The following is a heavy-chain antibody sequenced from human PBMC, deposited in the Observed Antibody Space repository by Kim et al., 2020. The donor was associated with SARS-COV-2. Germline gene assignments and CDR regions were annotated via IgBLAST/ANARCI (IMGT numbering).Heavy chain of an antibody. Sequence: ASVKVSCKASGYTFTSYGISWVRQAPGQGLEWMGWISAYNGNTNYAQKLQGRVTMTTDTSTSTAYMELRSLRSDDTTVYYCAREMGSLYYYGMDVWGQGTTVTVSS. V-gene: IGHV1-18*01. CDR1: GYTFTSYG. CDR2: ISAYNGNT. J-gene: IGHJ6*02. CDR3: AREMGSLYYYGMDV. D-gene: IGHD2-8*01.